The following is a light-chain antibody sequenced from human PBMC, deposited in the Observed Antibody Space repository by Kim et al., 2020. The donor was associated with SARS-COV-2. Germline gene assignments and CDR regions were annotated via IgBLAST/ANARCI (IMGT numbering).Light chain of an antibody. CDR2: GNS. Sequence: RVTISSTGRSSNNGAGYDVHWYQQLPGTEPQHLIYGNSSRPSGVPDRFSGSKSGTSASLAITGLQDEEEADYYCQSYDSGLSGSVFGGGTQLTVL. V-gene: IGLV1-40*01. J-gene: IGLJ2*01. CDR1: SSNNGAGYD. CDR3: QSYDSGLSGSV.